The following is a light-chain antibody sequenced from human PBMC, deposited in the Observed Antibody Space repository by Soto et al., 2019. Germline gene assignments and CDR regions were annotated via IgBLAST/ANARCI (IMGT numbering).Light chain of an antibody. J-gene: IGKJ2*01. Sequence: DIVMTQSPLSLPVTPGEPASISCRSSQSLLHSNGYNYLDWYLQKPGQSPQLLIYLGSNRASGVPDRFSGSGSGTDFTLKISRVEAEAVGVYYCMQALQTPQVTFGQGTKLDIK. CDR2: LGS. CDR1: QSLLHSNGYNY. V-gene: IGKV2-28*01. CDR3: MQALQTPQVT.